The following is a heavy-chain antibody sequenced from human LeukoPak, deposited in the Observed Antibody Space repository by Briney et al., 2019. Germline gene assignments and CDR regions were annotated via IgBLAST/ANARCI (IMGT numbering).Heavy chain of an antibody. CDR3: ARVDDYYDSSGPPIDY. CDR1: GFTFSSYA. V-gene: IGHV3-30-3*01. J-gene: IGHJ4*02. Sequence: GGSLRLSCAASGFTFSSYAMHWVRQAPGKGLEWVAVISYDGSNKYYADSVKGRFTISRDNSKNTLYLQMNSLRADDTAVYYCARVDDYYDSSGPPIDYWGQGTLVTVSS. D-gene: IGHD3-22*01. CDR2: ISYDGSNK.